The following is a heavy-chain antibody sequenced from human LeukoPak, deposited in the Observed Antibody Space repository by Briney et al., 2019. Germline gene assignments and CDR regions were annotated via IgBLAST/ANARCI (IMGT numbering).Heavy chain of an antibody. D-gene: IGHD3-10*01. CDR2: INHSGST. J-gene: IGHJ3*02. CDR1: GGSFSGYY. CDR3: ARDLGEVRDAFDI. V-gene: IGHV4-34*01. Sequence: SETLSLTCAVYGGSFSGYYWSWIRQPPGKGLEWIGEINHSGSTNYNPSLKSRVTISVDTSKNQFSLKLSSVTAADTAVYYCARDLGEVRDAFDIWGQGTMVTVSS.